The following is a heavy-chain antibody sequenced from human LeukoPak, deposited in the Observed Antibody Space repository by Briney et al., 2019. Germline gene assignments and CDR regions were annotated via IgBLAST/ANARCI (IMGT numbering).Heavy chain of an antibody. CDR3: ATLELTSIAAAGTGAFDI. CDR1: GNNFTNYW. V-gene: IGHV5-51*01. J-gene: IGHJ3*02. Sequence: GESLKISCKGSGNNFTNYWIGWVRQMPGKGLEWMGIIYPGDSDTRYSPSFQGQVTISADKSISTAYLQWSSLKASDTAMYYCATLELTSIAAAGTGAFDIWGQGTMVTVSS. CDR2: IYPGDSDT. D-gene: IGHD6-13*01.